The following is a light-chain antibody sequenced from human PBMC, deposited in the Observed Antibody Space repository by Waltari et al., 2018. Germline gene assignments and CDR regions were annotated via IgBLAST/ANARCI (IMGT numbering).Light chain of an antibody. CDR2: EGS. Sequence: QSALTQPASVSGSPGQSITISCTGTSSDVGSYNIVSWYQQHPGHAPKLMIYEGSKRPSGFSKRFSGSKSGNTASLTISGLQAEDEADYYCCSYAGSSYVFGTGTKVTVL. J-gene: IGLJ1*01. CDR3: CSYAGSSYV. CDR1: SSDVGSYNI. V-gene: IGLV2-23*01.